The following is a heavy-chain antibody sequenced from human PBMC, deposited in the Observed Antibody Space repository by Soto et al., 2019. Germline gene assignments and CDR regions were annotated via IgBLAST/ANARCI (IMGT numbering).Heavy chain of an antibody. CDR3: VKDRGVGWTTDDNPWYFHY. Sequence: EVYLVESGGGLVQPGRSLRLSCAAFRFTFNDYAMHWVRQAPGKGLEWVSGISWNSDKIGYADSVKGRFTISRDNAEKSLYLQMNSLTTDDTALYFCVKDRGVGWTTDDNPWYFHYWGQGTLVTVSS. CDR2: ISWNSDKI. V-gene: IGHV3-9*01. CDR1: RFTFNDYA. J-gene: IGHJ4*02. D-gene: IGHD1-1*01.